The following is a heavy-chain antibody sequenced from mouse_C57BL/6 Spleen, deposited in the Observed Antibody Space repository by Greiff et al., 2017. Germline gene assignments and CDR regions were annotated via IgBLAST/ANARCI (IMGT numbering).Heavy chain of an antibody. Sequence: VQLQQSGPELVKPGASVKISCKASGYAFSSSWMNWVKQRPGKGLEWIGRIYPGDGDTNYNGKFKGKATLTADKSSSTAYMQLSSLTSEDSAVYFCARWGWAGSSSYFDYGGQGTTLTVSS. CDR3: ARWGWAGSSSYFDY. CDR2: IYPGDGDT. CDR1: GYAFSSSW. V-gene: IGHV1-82*01. J-gene: IGHJ2*01. D-gene: IGHD1-1*01.